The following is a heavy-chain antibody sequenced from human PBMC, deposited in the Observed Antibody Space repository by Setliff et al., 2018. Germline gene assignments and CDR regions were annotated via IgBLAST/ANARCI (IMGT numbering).Heavy chain of an antibody. CDR1: GGSFTGTTYY. CDR2: IINSGST. J-gene: IGHJ5*02. V-gene: IGHV4-39*01. D-gene: IGHD3-10*01. CDR3: ARVLVLGYNWFDP. Sequence: SETLSLTCTVSGGSFTGTTYYWGWIRQSPGKGLEWIGTIINSGSTNYSPSLKSRVTVSADRSRNQFSLKVNSVTAADTAVYFCARVLVLGYNWFDPWGQGTLVTVSS.